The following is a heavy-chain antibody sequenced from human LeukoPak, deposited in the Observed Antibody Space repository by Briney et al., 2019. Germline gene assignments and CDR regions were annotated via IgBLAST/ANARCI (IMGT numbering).Heavy chain of an antibody. CDR3: ARTYYYDSSGYYYWAQFDY. Sequence: GGSLRLSCAASGFTFSSYWMSWVRQAPGKGLEWVANIKQDGSEKYYVDSVKGRFTISRDNAKNSLYLQMNSLRAEDTAVYYCARTYYYDSSGYYYWAQFDYWGQGTLVTVSS. D-gene: IGHD3-22*01. V-gene: IGHV3-7*01. CDR1: GFTFSSYW. J-gene: IGHJ4*02. CDR2: IKQDGSEK.